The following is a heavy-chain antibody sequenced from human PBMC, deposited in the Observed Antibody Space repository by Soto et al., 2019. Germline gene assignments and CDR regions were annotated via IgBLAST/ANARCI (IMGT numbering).Heavy chain of an antibody. CDR2: ISSSSSTI. Sequence: EVQLVESGGGLVQPGGSLRLSCAASGFTFSSYSMNWVRQAPGKGLEWVSYISSSSSTIYYADSGKGRFTISRDNAKNSLYLQMNSLRDEDTAVYYCARPEYSSSSYGMDVWGQGTTVTVSS. D-gene: IGHD6-6*01. J-gene: IGHJ6*02. CDR1: GFTFSSYS. V-gene: IGHV3-48*02. CDR3: ARPEYSSSSYGMDV.